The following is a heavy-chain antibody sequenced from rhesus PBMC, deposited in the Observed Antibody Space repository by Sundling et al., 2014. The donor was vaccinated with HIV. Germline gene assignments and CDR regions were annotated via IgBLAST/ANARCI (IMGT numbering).Heavy chain of an antibody. V-gene: IGHV3-30*02. Sequence: EVQLVESEAGLVQPGGSLRLSCAASGFTFSNSWMSWVRQAPGKGLEWVARIKRKADGETADYAASVKGRFTISRDDSKNTLYLQMNSLKTEDTAVYYCTTDPGQPYYFDYWGQGVLVHRLL. CDR3: TTDPGQPYYFDY. J-gene: IGHJ4*01. CDR1: GFTFSNSW. CDR2: IKRKADGETA. D-gene: IGHD1-38*01.